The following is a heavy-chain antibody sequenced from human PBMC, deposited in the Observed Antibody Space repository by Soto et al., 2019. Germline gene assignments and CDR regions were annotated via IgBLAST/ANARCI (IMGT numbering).Heavy chain of an antibody. J-gene: IGHJ6*02. CDR2: IIPIFGTA. V-gene: IGHV1-69*13. D-gene: IGHD3-22*01. CDR3: AKYYYDSSGYYSDYYYGMDV. CDR1: GGTFSSYA. Sequence: SVKVSCKASGGTFSSYAISWVRQAPGQGLEWMGGIIPIFGTANYAQKFQGRVTITADESTSTAYMELSSLRSEDTAVYYCAKYYYDSSGYYSDYYYGMDVWGQGTTVTVSS.